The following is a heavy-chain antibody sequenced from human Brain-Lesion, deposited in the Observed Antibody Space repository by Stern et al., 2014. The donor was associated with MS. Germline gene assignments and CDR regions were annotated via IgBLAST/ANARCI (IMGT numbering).Heavy chain of an antibody. J-gene: IGHJ4*02. Sequence: EVHLVESGAEVKKPGESLRISCQGSGYSFTSDWISWVRQMPGKGLEWMGRIEPSDSNPNYSPSFQGHVTISADKSINTAYLDWRSLKASDTAMYYCARHMGEGLSIDYWGQGTLVTVSS. CDR1: GYSFTSDW. V-gene: IGHV5-10-1*03. CDR3: ARHMGEGLSIDY. D-gene: IGHD3-16*01. CDR2: IEPSDSNP.